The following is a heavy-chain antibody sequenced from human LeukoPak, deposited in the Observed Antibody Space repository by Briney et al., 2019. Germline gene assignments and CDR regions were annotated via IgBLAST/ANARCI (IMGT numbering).Heavy chain of an antibody. D-gene: IGHD7-27*01. Sequence: GGSLRLSCAASGFTFSSYWMSWVRQAPGKGLEWLSGISPRGGGTYYADSVKGRFTISRDDSKDTLSLQMNSLTVEDTAVYYCARDLAWGAFDYWGQGTLVTVSS. CDR1: GFTFSSYW. V-gene: IGHV3-23*01. CDR2: ISPRGGGT. CDR3: ARDLAWGAFDY. J-gene: IGHJ4*02.